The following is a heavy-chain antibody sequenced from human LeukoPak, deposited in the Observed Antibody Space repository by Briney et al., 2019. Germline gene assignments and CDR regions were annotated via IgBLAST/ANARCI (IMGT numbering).Heavy chain of an antibody. Sequence: GASVKVSCKASGYTFTGYYMHWVRQAPGQGLEWMGWISAYNGNTNYAQKLQGRVTMTTDTSTSTAYMELRSLRSDDTAVYYCAVLAATESLFDYWGQGTLVTVSS. CDR1: GYTFTGYY. CDR2: ISAYNGNT. D-gene: IGHD2-2*01. V-gene: IGHV1-18*04. CDR3: AVLAATESLFDY. J-gene: IGHJ4*02.